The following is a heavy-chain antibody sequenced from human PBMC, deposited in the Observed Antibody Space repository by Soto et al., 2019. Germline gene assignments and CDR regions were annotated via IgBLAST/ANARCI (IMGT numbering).Heavy chain of an antibody. CDR1: GGSISSYY. CDR2: IYYSGST. D-gene: IGHD1-1*01. CDR3: ARHDNMTLGSQYLDS. J-gene: IGHJ4*02. Sequence: SETRSLTCTVSGGSISSYYWSWIRQPPGKGLEWIGYIYYSGSTNYNPSLKSRVTISVNTSKNQFSLKLTSVTAADTAVYYCARHDNMTLGSQYLDSWGLGTLVTVSS. V-gene: IGHV4-59*01.